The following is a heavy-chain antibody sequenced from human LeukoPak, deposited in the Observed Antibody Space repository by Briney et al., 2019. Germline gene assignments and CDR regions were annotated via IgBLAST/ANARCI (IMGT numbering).Heavy chain of an antibody. D-gene: IGHD1-26*01. CDR3: ARTGSYKWELLHGYYYYGMDV. V-gene: IGHV4-4*07. J-gene: IGHJ6*02. Sequence: SETLSLTCTVSGGSISSYYWSWIRQPAGKGLEWIERIYTSGSTNYNPSLKSRVTMSVDTSKNQFSLKLSSVTAADTAVYYCARTGSYKWELLHGYYYYGMDVWGQGTTVTVSS. CDR2: IYTSGST. CDR1: GGSISSYY.